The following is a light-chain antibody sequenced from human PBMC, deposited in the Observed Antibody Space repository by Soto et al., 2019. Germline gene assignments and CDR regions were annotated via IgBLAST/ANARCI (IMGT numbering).Light chain of an antibody. CDR1: ESVSSS. V-gene: IGKV3-15*01. CDR3: QQYKDWPPVT. CDR2: GAS. J-gene: IGKJ3*01. Sequence: EIVLTQSPATLSVSPGERVTLSCRASESVSSSFAWYQHKPGQPPRLLIYGASTRATDIPARFSGSGSWTQFTLPISSLQSEDFAVFYCQQYKDWPPVTFAAGTKVEIK.